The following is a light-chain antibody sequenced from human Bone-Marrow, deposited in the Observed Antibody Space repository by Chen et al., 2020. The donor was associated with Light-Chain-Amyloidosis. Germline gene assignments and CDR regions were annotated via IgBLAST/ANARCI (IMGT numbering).Light chain of an antibody. J-gene: IGKJ4*01. V-gene: IGKV3-20*01. CDR3: QQYGTSPLT. CDR1: QTISSNY. CDR2: GSS. Sequence: EIVLTQSPGTLYLSTGEGANLSCRASQTISSNYLTWYQQKFGQAPRLLIYGSSSRATGIPDRFTGSGSGTDFTLTINRLEPEDFAMYYCQQYGTSPLTFGGGTKVEIK.